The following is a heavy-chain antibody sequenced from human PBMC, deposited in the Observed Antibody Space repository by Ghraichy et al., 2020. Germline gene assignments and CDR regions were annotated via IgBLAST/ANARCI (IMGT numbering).Heavy chain of an antibody. V-gene: IGHV1-8*01. J-gene: IGHJ4*02. CDR2: MNPDSGNT. Sequence: ASVKVSCKIARSTFRTYSISSVPHAPVQGLEWMGWMNPDSGNTGYGQWIRDRVMFTRDTSTNTAYMELSSLTSEDTAVYYCARAIRNQLLSEYWGQGTLVTVSS. CDR3: ARAIRNQLLSEY. CDR1: RSTFRTYS.